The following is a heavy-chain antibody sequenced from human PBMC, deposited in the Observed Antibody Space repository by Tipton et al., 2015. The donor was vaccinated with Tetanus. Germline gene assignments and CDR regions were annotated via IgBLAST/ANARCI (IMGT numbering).Heavy chain of an antibody. CDR2: IYRTGST. D-gene: IGHD3-3*01. V-gene: IGHV4-61*08. Sequence: LRLSCSVSGASISSGGYFWNWIRQPPGKGLEWIGYIYRTGSTKYNSSLRDRVTIALDTSKNQFSLKLASVTAADTAMYFCARANFDFSKKGPFDSWGQGILVIVSA. CDR3: ARANFDFSKKGPFDS. J-gene: IGHJ4*02. CDR1: GASISSGGYF.